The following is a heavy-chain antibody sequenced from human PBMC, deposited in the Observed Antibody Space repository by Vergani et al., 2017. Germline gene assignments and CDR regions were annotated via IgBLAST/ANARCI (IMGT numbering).Heavy chain of an antibody. CDR2: IQFDGSNQ. Sequence: QVQLVESGGGVVQRGGSLRLSCATSGFTLSNYDMQWIRQGPGKGLEFVAFIQFDGSNQYYADSVKGRFTLSRDFSKNTLYLQMNSLRTDDTATYYCAKHFWVWGIDYWGQGTQVIVSS. V-gene: IGHV3-30*02. J-gene: IGHJ4*02. CDR3: AKHFWVWGIDY. D-gene: IGHD3-16*01. CDR1: GFTLSNYD.